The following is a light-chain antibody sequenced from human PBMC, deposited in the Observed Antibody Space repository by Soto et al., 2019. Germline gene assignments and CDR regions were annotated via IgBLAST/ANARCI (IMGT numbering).Light chain of an antibody. CDR3: QPYNNWPLT. Sequence: AIRMTQSPSSFSASTGDRVSITCRATQDIGTYLAWYQQIPGKAPKLLIYDASTLQTGVPSRFSGSGSGTDFTLTISYLQSEDFGTYYCQPYNNWPLTFGGGTKVDIK. J-gene: IGKJ4*01. V-gene: IGKV1-8*01. CDR1: QDIGTY. CDR2: DAS.